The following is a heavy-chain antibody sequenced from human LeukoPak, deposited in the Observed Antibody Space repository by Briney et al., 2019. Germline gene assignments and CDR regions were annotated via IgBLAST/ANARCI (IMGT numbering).Heavy chain of an antibody. J-gene: IGHJ4*02. Sequence: PGGSLRLSCAASGFTFSSYSMNWVRQAPGKGLEWVSSISSSSSYIYYADSVKGRFTISRDNSKNTLYLQMNSLRAEDTAVYYCAKVSPPVPWYFDYWGQGTLVTVS. CDR1: GFTFSSYS. CDR2: ISSSSSYI. D-gene: IGHD3-3*02. V-gene: IGHV3-21*01. CDR3: AKVSPPVPWYFDY.